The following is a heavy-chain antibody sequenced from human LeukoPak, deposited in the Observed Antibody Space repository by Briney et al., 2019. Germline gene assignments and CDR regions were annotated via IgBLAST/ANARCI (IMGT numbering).Heavy chain of an antibody. CDR3: ARPPSYXXSSGYIDY. CDR1: GYSFTSYW. D-gene: IGHD3-22*01. CDR2: IYPGDSDT. Sequence: PGESLKISCKGSGYSFTSYWIGWVRQMPGKGLEWMGIIYPGDSDTRYSPSFQGQGTISADKSISTAYLQWSSLKAADTAMDYXARPPSYXXSSGYIDYWGQGTLVTVSS. V-gene: IGHV5-51*01. J-gene: IGHJ4*02.